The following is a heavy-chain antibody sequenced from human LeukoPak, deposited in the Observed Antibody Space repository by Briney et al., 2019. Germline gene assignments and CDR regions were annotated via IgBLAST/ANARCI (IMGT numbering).Heavy chain of an antibody. J-gene: IGHJ4*02. CDR1: GGSISSGGYY. V-gene: IGHV4-31*03. D-gene: IGHD2-21*02. CDR2: IYYSGST. Sequence: PSETLSLTCTVSGGSISSGGYYWSWIRQHPGKGLEWIGYIYYSGSTYYNPSLKSRVTISVDTSKNQFSLKLSSVTAADTAVYYCASREDCGGDCFKDYWGQGTLVTVYS. CDR3: ASREDCGGDCFKDY.